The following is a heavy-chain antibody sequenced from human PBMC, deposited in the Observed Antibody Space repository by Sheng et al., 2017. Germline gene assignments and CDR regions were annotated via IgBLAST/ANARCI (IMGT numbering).Heavy chain of an antibody. V-gene: IGHV3-72*01. CDR1: GFTFSDHY. CDR3: ARDPRAAWGGYFDL. CDR2: SRNKANSYTT. D-gene: IGHD2-15*01. Sequence: EVQLVESGGGLVQPGGSLILSCAASGFTFSDHYMDWVRQAPGKGLEWVGRSRNKANSYTTEYAASVKGRFTISRDDSKNSLYLQMNSLKSEDTAVYFCARDPRAAWGGYFDLWGRGTLVTVSS. J-gene: IGHJ2*01.